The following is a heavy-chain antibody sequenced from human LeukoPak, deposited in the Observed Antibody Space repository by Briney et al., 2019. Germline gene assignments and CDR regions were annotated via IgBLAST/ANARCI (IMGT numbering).Heavy chain of an antibody. CDR3: ARGPIPDY. D-gene: IGHD2-2*02. Sequence: GGSLRLSCAASGFTFSSYSMNWVRQAPGKGLEWVSSINSDSSYIYYADSVKGRFTISRDNAKNLLDLQMNGLRAEDTAVYYCARGPIPDYWGQGTLVTVSS. CDR1: GFTFSSYS. J-gene: IGHJ4*02. CDR2: INSDSSYI. V-gene: IGHV3-21*01.